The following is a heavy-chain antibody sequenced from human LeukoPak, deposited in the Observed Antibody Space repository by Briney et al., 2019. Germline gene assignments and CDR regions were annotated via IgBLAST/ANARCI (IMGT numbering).Heavy chain of an antibody. CDR2: MNPSSGNT. CDR3: ARVRVDPDGYENCDY. D-gene: IGHD5-12*01. CDR1: GYTFTSYD. J-gene: IGHJ4*02. Sequence: ASVKVSCKASGYTFTSYDINWVRQATGQGLEWMRWMNPSSGNTGYAQKFQGRVTMTRNTSISTAYMELSSLRSGDTAVYHCARVRVDPDGYENCDYWGQGTLVTVSS. V-gene: IGHV1-8*01.